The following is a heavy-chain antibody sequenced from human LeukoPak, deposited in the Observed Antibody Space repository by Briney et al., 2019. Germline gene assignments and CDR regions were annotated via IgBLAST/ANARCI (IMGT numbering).Heavy chain of an antibody. D-gene: IGHD3-10*01. CDR3: ARHYRGSGYYYYYYMDV. Sequence: KSSETLSLTCTVSGGSIGSSSYYWGWIRQPPGKGLEWIGSIYYSGSTYYNPSLKSRVTISVDTSKNQFSLKLSSVTAADTAVYYCARHYRGSGYYYYYYMDVWGKGTTVTISS. CDR2: IYYSGST. J-gene: IGHJ6*03. CDR1: GGSIGSSSYY. V-gene: IGHV4-39*01.